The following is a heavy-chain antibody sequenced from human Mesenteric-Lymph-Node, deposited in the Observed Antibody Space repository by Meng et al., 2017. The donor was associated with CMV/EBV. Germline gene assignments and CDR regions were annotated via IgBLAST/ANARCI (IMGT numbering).Heavy chain of an antibody. D-gene: IGHD4-23*01. J-gene: IGHJ4*02. V-gene: IGHV4-34*01. CDR3: ARHQRWLKSEGGFNY. Sequence: QVRLQQWGPGLLKPSETLSLPCAVYGGSFSGYYWSWIRQPPGKGLEWIGEINHSGSTNYNPSLKSRVTISVDTSKNQFSLKLSSVTAADTAVYYCARHQRWLKSEGGFNYWGQGTLVTVSS. CDR1: GGSFSGYY. CDR2: INHSGST.